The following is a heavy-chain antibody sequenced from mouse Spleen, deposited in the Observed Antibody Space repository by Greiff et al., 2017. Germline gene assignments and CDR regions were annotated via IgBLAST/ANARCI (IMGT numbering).Heavy chain of an antibody. D-gene: IGHD5-1-1*01. CDR1: GYSFTGYY. CDR3: ASRIPEGIAY. Sequence: EVQLQQSGPELVKPGASVKISCKASGYSFTGYYMNWVKQSPEKSLEWIGEINPSTGGTTYNQKFKAKATLTVDKSSSTAYIQLKSLTSEDSAVYYCASRIPEGIAYWGQGTLVTVSA. J-gene: IGHJ3*01. V-gene: IGHV1-42*01. CDR2: INPSTGGT.